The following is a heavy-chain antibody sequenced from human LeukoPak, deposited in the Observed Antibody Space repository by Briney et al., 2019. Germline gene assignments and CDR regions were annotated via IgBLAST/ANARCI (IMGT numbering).Heavy chain of an antibody. V-gene: IGHV4-4*02. D-gene: IGHD3-3*01. J-gene: IGHJ6*02. CDR2: IYHSGST. CDR3: ARVNFWSGYPRYYYYYGMDV. Sequence: PSGTLSLTCAVSGGSISSSNWWSWVRQPPGKGLEWIGEIYHSGSTNYNPSLKSRVTISVDKSKNQFSLKLSSVTAADTAVYYCARVNFWSGYPRYYYYYGMDVWGQGTTVTVSS. CDR1: GGSISSSNW.